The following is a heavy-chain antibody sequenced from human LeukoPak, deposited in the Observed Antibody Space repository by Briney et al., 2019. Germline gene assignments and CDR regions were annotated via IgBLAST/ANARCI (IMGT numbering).Heavy chain of an antibody. CDR1: GFTFSSYW. D-gene: IGHD3-9*01. CDR2: IKQDGSEK. V-gene: IGHV3-7*04. CDR3: AREYDILTGSWFDP. Sequence: PGGSLRLSCAASGFTFSSYWMSWVRQAPGKGLEWVANIKQDGSEKYYVDSVKGRFTISRDNAKNSLYLQINSLRAEDTAVYYCAREYDILTGSWFDPWGQGTLVTVSS. J-gene: IGHJ5*02.